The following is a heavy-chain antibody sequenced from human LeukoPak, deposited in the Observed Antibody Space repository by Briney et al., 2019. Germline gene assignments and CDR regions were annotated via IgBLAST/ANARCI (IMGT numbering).Heavy chain of an antibody. CDR2: ISSSGSTI. CDR3: ASLIWGRLMVDY. Sequence: GGSLRLSRAASGFTFGSYEMNWVRQAPGKGLEWVSYISSSGSTIYYADSVKGRFTISRDNAKNSLYLQMNSLRAEDTAVYYCASLIWGRLMVDYWGQGTLVTVSS. D-gene: IGHD3-16*01. J-gene: IGHJ4*02. V-gene: IGHV3-48*03. CDR1: GFTFGSYE.